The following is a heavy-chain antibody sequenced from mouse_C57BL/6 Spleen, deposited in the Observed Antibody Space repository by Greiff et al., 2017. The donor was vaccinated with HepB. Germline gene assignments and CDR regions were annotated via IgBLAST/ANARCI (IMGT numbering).Heavy chain of an antibody. Sequence: VQLQQSGPGLVKPSQSLSLTCSVTGYSITSGYYWNWIRQFPGNKLEWMGYISYDGSNNYNPSLKNRISITRDTSKNQFLLKLNSVTTEDTATYYCARSRSYYGSSFFYAMDYWGQGTSVTVSS. CDR1: GYSITSGYY. CDR2: ISYDGSN. V-gene: IGHV3-6*01. D-gene: IGHD1-1*01. CDR3: ARSRSYYGSSFFYAMDY. J-gene: IGHJ4*01.